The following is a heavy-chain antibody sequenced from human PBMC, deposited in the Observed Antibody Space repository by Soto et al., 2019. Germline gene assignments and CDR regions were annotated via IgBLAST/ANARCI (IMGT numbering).Heavy chain of an antibody. D-gene: IGHD2-8*02. CDR1: GYSFTGYY. CDR3: ARGDYGTGGYPFPYFDS. J-gene: IGHJ4*02. CDR2: INPDSGAT. Sequence: ASVKVSCKASGYSFTGYYIHWVRQAPGQGLEWMGWINPDSGATNYAQNFQGRVTLTSDTSISTASMDLTRLTSDDTAVYYCARGDYGTGGYPFPYFDSWGQGTLVTVSS. V-gene: IGHV1-2*02.